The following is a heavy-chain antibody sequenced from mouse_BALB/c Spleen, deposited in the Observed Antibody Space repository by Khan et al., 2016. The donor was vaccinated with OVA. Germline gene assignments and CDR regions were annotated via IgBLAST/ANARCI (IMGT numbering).Heavy chain of an antibody. V-gene: IGHV9-3*02. CDR2: INTNTGEP. CDR3: ARKSIYYGSCDV. D-gene: IGHD2-2*01. CDR1: GYTLTNYG. Sequence: QIQLVQSGPELKKPGETVKISCKASGYTLTNYGMNWVKQAPGTGLKWMGWINTNTGEPTYAEEFTGRFAFSLETYASTAYLQINNLTNEATATXYCARKSIYYGSCDVWGAGTTVTVSS. J-gene: IGHJ1*01.